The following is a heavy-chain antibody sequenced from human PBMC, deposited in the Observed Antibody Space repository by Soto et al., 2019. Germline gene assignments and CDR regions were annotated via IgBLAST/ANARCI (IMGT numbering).Heavy chain of an antibody. J-gene: IGHJ4*02. CDR3: ARLRRQPAAFDN. D-gene: IGHD3-16*01. Sequence: PSETLSLTCTVSGGSISSSSFYWGWIRQPPGKGLEWIGSIYYSGSTYYNPSLKSRVTISVDTSKNQFSLKLSSVTAADTAVYYCARLRRQPAAFDNWGQGTLVTVSS. V-gene: IGHV4-39*01. CDR2: IYYSGST. CDR1: GGSISSSSFY.